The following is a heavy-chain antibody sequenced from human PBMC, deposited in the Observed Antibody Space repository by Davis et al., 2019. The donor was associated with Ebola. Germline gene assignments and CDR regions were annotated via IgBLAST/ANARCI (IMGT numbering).Heavy chain of an antibody. CDR2: VNQSGST. CDR3: ARAFAPPLWAYYFDF. CDR1: GGSFSGYF. D-gene: IGHD3-16*01. Sequence: SETLSLTCSVYGGSFSGYFWTWIRQPPGKGLEWIGEVNQSGSTNYNPSLKSRVIISVDTFTNQFSLNLTSVTAADTAVYYCARAFAPPLWAYYFDFWGQGSLVTVSS. V-gene: IGHV4-34*01. J-gene: IGHJ4*02.